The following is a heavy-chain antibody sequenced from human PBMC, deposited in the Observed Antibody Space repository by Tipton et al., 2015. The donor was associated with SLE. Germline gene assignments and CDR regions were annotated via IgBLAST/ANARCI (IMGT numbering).Heavy chain of an antibody. Sequence: SLRLSCAASGFTFSSYGMHWVRQAPGKGLEWVAVIWYDGSNKYYADSVKGRFTISRDNSKNTLYLQMNSLRAEDTAVYYCARDGSWHFLYYMDVWGKGTTVTFSS. V-gene: IGHV3-33*01. D-gene: IGHD5-12*01. CDR3: ARDGSWHFLYYMDV. CDR1: GFTFSSYG. CDR2: IWYDGSNK. J-gene: IGHJ6*03.